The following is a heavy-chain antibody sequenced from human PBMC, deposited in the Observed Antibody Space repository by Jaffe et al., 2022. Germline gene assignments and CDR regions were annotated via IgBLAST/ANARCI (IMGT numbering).Heavy chain of an antibody. D-gene: IGHD4-17*01. V-gene: IGHV5-51*01. CDR3: ARQFDDYGGKNYYYYYYMDV. CDR1: GYSFTSYW. J-gene: IGHJ6*03. Sequence: EVQLVQSGAEVKKPGESLKISCKGSGYSFTSYWIGWVRQMPGKGLEWMGIIYPGDSDTRYSPSFQGQVTISADKSISTAYLQWSSLKASDTAMYYCARQFDDYGGKNYYYYYYMDVWGKGTTVTVSS. CDR2: IYPGDSDT.